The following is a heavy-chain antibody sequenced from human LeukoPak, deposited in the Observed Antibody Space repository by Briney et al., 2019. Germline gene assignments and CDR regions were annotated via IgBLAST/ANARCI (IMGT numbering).Heavy chain of an antibody. D-gene: IGHD2-2*01. Sequence: MSSETLPLTCTVSGGSISSYYWSWIRQPAGKGLEWIGRIYTSGSTNYNPSLKSRVTMSVDTSKNQFSLKLSSVTAADTAVYYCARALPASYYYYGMDVWGQGTTVTVSS. V-gene: IGHV4-4*07. CDR2: IYTSGST. CDR1: GGSISSYY. CDR3: ARALPASYYYYGMDV. J-gene: IGHJ6*02.